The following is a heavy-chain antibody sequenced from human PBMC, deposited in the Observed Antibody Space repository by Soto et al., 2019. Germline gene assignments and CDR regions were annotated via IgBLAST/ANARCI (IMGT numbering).Heavy chain of an antibody. CDR2: ISGTSNII. J-gene: IGHJ4*02. Sequence: EVQLVESGGGLVQPGGSLRLSCAASGFTFSDYSMNWVRQAPGKGLEWVSYISGTSNIILYADSVKGRFTISRDNAKNSLYLQMNSLRDEDKAVYYCARASPVRWGQGTLVTVSS. CDR1: GFTFSDYS. V-gene: IGHV3-48*02. CDR3: ARASPVR.